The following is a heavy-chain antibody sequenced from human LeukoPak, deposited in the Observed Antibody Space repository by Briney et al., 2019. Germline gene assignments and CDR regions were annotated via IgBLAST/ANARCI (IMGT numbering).Heavy chain of an antibody. D-gene: IGHD7-27*01. CDR3: ARQTAMGRSGDY. CDR2: IDPSDSET. CDR1: GYSFTSYW. Sequence: GESLKISCKASGYSFTSYWIGWVRHMPGKGLEWMGIIDPSDSETRYTPSFQGQVTISVDKSLTTAYLQWNSLKASDTAMYYCARQTAMGRSGDYWGQGTLVAVSS. V-gene: IGHV5-51*01. J-gene: IGHJ4*02.